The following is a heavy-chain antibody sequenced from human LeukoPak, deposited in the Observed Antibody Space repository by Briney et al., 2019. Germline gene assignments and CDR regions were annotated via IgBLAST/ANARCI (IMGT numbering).Heavy chain of an antibody. D-gene: IGHD6-6*01. V-gene: IGHV3-23*01. CDR2: ISGSGGST. J-gene: IGHJ4*02. CDR1: GFTFSSYA. Sequence: PGGSLRLSCAASGFTFSSYAMSWVRQAPGKGLEWVSAISGSGGSTYYADSVKGRSTISRDNSKNTLYLQMNSLRAEDTAVYYCAKDWYSSSSVGYWGQGTLVTVSS. CDR3: AKDWYSSSSVGY.